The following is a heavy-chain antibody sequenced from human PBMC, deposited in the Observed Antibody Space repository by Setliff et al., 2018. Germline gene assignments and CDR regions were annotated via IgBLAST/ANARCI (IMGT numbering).Heavy chain of an antibody. CDR2: IYYSGST. Sequence: SETLSLTCTVSGGSISSYYWSWIRQPPGKGLEWIGYIYYSGSTNYNPSLKSRVTISVDTSKNSLYLQMNSLRAEDTAVYYCASSAYLDYYFDYWGQGTLVTVSS. D-gene: IGHD3-22*01. V-gene: IGHV4-59*12. CDR1: GGSISSYY. CDR3: ASSAYLDYYFDY. J-gene: IGHJ4*02.